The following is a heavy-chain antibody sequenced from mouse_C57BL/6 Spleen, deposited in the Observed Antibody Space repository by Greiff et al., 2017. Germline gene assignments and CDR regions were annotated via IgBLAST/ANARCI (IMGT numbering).Heavy chain of an antibody. V-gene: IGHV3-6*01. CDR1: GYSITSGYY. CDR2: ISYDGSN. Sequence: EVKLQESGPGLVKPSQSLSLTCSVTGYSITSGYYWNWIRQFPGNKLEWMGYISYDGSNNYNPSLKNRISITRDTSKNQFFLKLNSVTTEDTATYYCARAAYYSNSPWFAYWGQGTLVTVSA. J-gene: IGHJ3*01. CDR3: ARAAYYSNSPWFAY. D-gene: IGHD2-5*01.